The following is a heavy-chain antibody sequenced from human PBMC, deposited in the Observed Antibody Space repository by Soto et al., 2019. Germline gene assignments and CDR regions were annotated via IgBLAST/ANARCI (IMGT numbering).Heavy chain of an antibody. CDR2: MNPNSGNT. CDR1: GYTFTSYD. V-gene: IGHV1-8*01. D-gene: IGHD6-6*01. Sequence: ASVKVSCKASGYTFTSYDINWVRQATGQGLEWMAWMNPNSGNTGYAQKFQGRVTMTRNTSISTAYMELSSLRSEDTAVYYCARSLSVVATEYSSSYPRLYYYGMDVWGQGTTVTVSS. CDR3: ARSLSVVATEYSSSYPRLYYYGMDV. J-gene: IGHJ6*02.